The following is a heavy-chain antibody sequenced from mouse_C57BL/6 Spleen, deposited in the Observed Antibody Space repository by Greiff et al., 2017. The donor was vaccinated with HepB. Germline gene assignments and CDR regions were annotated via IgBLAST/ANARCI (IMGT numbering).Heavy chain of an antibody. D-gene: IGHD1-1*01. Sequence: QVQLQQSGPELVKPGASVKISCKASGYAFSSSWMNWVKQRPGKGLEWIGRIYPGDGDTNYNGKFKGKATLTADKSSSTAYMQLSSLTSEDSAVYFCASPNGVVATPFAYWGQGTLVTVSA. V-gene: IGHV1-82*01. J-gene: IGHJ3*01. CDR1: GYAFSSSW. CDR3: ASPNGVVATPFAY. CDR2: IYPGDGDT.